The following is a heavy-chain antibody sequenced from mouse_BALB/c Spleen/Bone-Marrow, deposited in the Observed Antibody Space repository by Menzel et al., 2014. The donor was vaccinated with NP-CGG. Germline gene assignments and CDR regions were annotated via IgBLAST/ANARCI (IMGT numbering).Heavy chain of an antibody. V-gene: IGHV1S41*01. CDR1: GYTFTSYW. D-gene: IGHD2-14*01. CDR3: AYYRYDVNY. CDR2: IAPGSGST. Sequence: DLVKPGASVKLFCKASGYTFTSYWINWMKQRPGQGLEWIGRIAPGSGSTYYNEMFKGKAILTVDTSSSTAYIQLSSLSSEDSAVYFCAYYRYDVNYWGQGTTLTVSS. J-gene: IGHJ2*01.